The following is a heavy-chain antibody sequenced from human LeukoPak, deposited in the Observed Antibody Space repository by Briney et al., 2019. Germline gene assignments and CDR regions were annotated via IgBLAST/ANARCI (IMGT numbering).Heavy chain of an antibody. CDR1: GGSISSSSYY. Sequence: ASETLSLTCTVSGGSISSSSYYWGWIRQPPGKGLEWIGSIYYSRSTYYNPSLKSPVTISVDTSKNQFSLKLSSVTAADTAVYYCARRRDSSGYYYLDYWGQGTLVTVSS. V-gene: IGHV4-39*01. J-gene: IGHJ4*02. CDR3: ARRRDSSGYYYLDY. D-gene: IGHD3-22*01. CDR2: IYYSRST.